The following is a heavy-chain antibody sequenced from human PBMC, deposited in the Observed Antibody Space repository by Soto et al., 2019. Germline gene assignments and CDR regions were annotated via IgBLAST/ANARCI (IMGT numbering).Heavy chain of an antibody. Sequence: GSLRLSCAASGFTFSSYAMRWVRQAPGKGLEWVSAISGSGGSTYYADSVKGRFTISRDNSKNTLYLQMNSLRAEDTAVYYCAKTSFDPPGDWQLGQYYFDYWGQGTLVTVSS. V-gene: IGHV3-23*01. CDR3: AKTSFDPPGDWQLGQYYFDY. CDR1: GFTFSSYA. J-gene: IGHJ4*02. D-gene: IGHD6-6*01. CDR2: ISGSGGST.